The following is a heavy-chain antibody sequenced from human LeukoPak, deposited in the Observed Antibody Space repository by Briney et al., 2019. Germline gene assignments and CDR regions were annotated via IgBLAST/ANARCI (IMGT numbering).Heavy chain of an antibody. D-gene: IGHD3-22*01. CDR3: ARRKYDSSGFDY. CDR2: ISGSGANT. CDR1: GFTFTTYA. J-gene: IGHJ4*02. Sequence: GGSLRLSCAASGFTFTTYAMSWVRQAPGKGLEWVSAISGSGANTYYSDSVKGRFAISRDNSKDTLYLQMNSLRAEDTAIYFCARRKYDSSGFDYWGQETLVTVSS. V-gene: IGHV3-23*01.